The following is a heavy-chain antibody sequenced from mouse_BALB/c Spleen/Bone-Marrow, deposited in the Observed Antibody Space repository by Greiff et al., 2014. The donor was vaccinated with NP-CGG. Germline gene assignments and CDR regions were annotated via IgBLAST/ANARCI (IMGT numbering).Heavy chain of an antibody. Sequence: VQLQQSGPELVKPGASVKISCKVSGYTFTDYYLNWVKKKPGQGLEWIGWIYPGSGNTKYNGKFKGKTELTVDTASNTAYMQLSRLTSEYTCVNFCANLGWYAMDYWGQGTSVTVSS. J-gene: IGHJ4*01. D-gene: IGHD3-1*01. CDR2: IYPGSGNT. CDR1: GYTFTDYY. CDR3: ANLGWYAMDY. V-gene: IGHV1-84*02.